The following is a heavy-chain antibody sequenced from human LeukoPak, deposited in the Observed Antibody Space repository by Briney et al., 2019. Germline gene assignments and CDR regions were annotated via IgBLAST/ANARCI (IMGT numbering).Heavy chain of an antibody. J-gene: IGHJ3*02. CDR2: IYYSGST. CDR1: GGSISSYY. V-gene: IGHV4-59*01. CDR3: ARGRDILTGYYQPEASDAFDI. D-gene: IGHD3-9*01. Sequence: SETLSLTCTVSGGSISSYYWSWIRQPPGKGLEWIGYIYYSGSTNYNPSLKSRVTISVDTSKNQFSLKLSSVTAADTAVYYCARGRDILTGYYQPEASDAFDIWGQGTMVTVSS.